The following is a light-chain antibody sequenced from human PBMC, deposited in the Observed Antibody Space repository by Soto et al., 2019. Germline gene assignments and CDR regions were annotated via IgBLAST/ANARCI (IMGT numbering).Light chain of an antibody. Sequence: EIVLTQSPGTLSLSPGKRDTLSCSASQSVSSSHLAWFQYTPGLAPWLLIYAASSRATGSPDRFSGGGSGTDFTLTISRLEPEDFAVDYCQQYGYLPITFGQGTRLDI. CDR2: AAS. CDR1: QSVSSSH. CDR3: QQYGYLPIT. V-gene: IGKV3-20*01. J-gene: IGKJ5*01.